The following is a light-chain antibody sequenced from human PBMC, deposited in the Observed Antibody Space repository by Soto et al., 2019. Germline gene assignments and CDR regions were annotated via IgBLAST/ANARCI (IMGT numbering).Light chain of an antibody. CDR3: QQRSNWPIT. Sequence: IVLTPSPATLSLSPGESATLSCRATRSVSSYLAWYQQKPGQAPRLLIYDASSRPTDIPDRVSGSGSGTDFTLTISSLEPEDLALYYCQQRSNWPITFGQGTRLEIK. CDR1: RSVSSY. CDR2: DAS. J-gene: IGKJ5*01. V-gene: IGKV3-11*01.